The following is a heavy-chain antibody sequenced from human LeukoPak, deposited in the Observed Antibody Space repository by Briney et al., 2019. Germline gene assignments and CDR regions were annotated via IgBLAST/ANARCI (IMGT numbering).Heavy chain of an antibody. V-gene: IGHV4-59*01. CDR1: GGSISSYY. D-gene: IGHD2-21*01. CDR2: IYYSGST. Sequence: SETLSLTCTVSGGSISSYYWSWIRQPPGKGLEWIGYIYYSGSTNYNPSLKSRVTISVDTSKNQFSLKLSSVTAADTAVYYCARGHCGGDCYSGFDYWGQGTLSPSPQ. CDR3: ARGHCGGDCYSGFDY. J-gene: IGHJ4*02.